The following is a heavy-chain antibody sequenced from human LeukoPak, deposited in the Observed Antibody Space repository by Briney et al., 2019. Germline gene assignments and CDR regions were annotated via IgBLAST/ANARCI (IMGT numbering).Heavy chain of an antibody. CDR1: GHPFRTYY. J-gene: IGHJ4*02. Sequence: PGGSLRLSCTIWGHPFRTYYMQWLRLATGKGLEWVSYISGGGETTYYADPVKGRLTISRDNSKNTLFLVMNSLRDDDTAVYYFARTRFVTYLNMSFDHWGQGTLVTVSS. CDR3: ARTRFVTYLNMSFDH. V-gene: IGHV3-23*01. D-gene: IGHD2-21*01. CDR2: ISGGGETT.